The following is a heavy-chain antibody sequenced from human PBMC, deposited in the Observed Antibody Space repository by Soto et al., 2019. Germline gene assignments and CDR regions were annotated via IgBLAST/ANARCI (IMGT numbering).Heavy chain of an antibody. Sequence: QVQLQESGPGLVKPSQTLSLTCTVSGGSISSGDYYWNWIRQPPGKGLEWIGYIYFSGTTYYNPSLKSRVIISLDTSKNQCSLKLSSVTAADTAVYYCARELTGYRFGPGEVYWGQGTLVTVSS. V-gene: IGHV4-30-4*01. D-gene: IGHD5-18*01. CDR1: GGSISSGDYY. CDR3: ARELTGYRFGPGEVY. CDR2: IYFSGTT. J-gene: IGHJ4*02.